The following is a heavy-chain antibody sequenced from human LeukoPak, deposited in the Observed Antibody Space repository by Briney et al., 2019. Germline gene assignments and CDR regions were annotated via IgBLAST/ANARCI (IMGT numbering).Heavy chain of an antibody. Sequence: ASVKVSCKASGYSFIRYHIHWVRQAPGQGLEWMGVLKLYDGSVSHAQKFQGRVTMTSDTSTSTVYMELSSLRSEDTAVYYCAIPGYSSDRGRFDPWGQGTLVTVSS. CDR3: AIPGYSSDRGRFDP. D-gene: IGHD6-19*01. CDR1: GYSFIRYH. J-gene: IGHJ5*02. CDR2: LKLYDGSV. V-gene: IGHV1-46*01.